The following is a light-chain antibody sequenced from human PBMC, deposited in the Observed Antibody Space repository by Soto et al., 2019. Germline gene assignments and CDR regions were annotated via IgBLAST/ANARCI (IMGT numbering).Light chain of an antibody. V-gene: IGLV1-40*01. CDR3: QSYDSGLGGYVI. J-gene: IGLJ2*01. CDR2: DNT. CDR1: SSSAGSVYN. Sequence: QSVLTQPPSVSGAPGQRVTISCTGSSSSAGSVYNVHWYQQRPGTAPKLLIYDNTDRPSGVPDRFSGSKSGTSASLAITGLQAKDEADYDCQSYDSGLGGYVIFGGGTELTVL.